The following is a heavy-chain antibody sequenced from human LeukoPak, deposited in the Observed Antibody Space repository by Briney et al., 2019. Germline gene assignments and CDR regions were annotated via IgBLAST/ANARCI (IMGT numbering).Heavy chain of an antibody. V-gene: IGHV3-21*01. D-gene: IGHD4-23*01. CDR2: ISSSSRYI. CDR1: GFTFSTCS. CDR3: AKDGEDGGNPPYYYYYMDV. J-gene: IGHJ6*03. Sequence: GGSLRLSCAASGFTFSTCSMNWVRQAPGKGLEWVSFISSSSRYIYYADSVKGRFTISRDNSKNTLYLQMNSLRAEDTAVYYCAKDGEDGGNPPYYYYYMDVWGKGTTVTVSS.